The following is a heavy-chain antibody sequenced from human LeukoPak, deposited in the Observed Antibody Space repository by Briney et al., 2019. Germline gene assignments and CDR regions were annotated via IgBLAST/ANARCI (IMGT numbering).Heavy chain of an antibody. V-gene: IGHV4-39*01. CDR1: RASNCSTTYY. D-gene: IGHD4-23*01. J-gene: IGHJ3*02. Sequence: PSETLSLTCTVSRASNCSTTYYWGWIRQPPGKGLEWIGSIDYSGTTFYNPSLRSRVTISVDTSKNQFSLKLTSVTAADTALFFCVSHLNSGSVDDAFDIWGQGTMVTVSS. CDR2: IDYSGTT. CDR3: VSHLNSGSVDDAFDI.